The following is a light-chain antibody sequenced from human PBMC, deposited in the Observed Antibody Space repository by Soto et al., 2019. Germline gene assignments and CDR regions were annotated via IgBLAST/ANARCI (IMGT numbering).Light chain of an antibody. V-gene: IGLV2-14*01. Sequence: QSVLTQPRSVSGSPGQSVTISCTGTSSDVGGYNYVSWYQQHPGKAPKLIIYEVNKRPSGVSDRFSGSKSGNTASLTISGLQAEDEADYYCSSYTITSTLVIFGGGTKVTVL. CDR2: EVN. CDR1: SSDVGGYNY. CDR3: SSYTITSTLVI. J-gene: IGLJ2*01.